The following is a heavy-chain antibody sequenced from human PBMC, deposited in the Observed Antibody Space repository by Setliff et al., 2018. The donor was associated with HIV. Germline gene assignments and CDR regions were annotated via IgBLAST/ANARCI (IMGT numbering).Heavy chain of an antibody. Sequence: PGGSLRLSCAASGFAFSTYAMHWVRQAPGKGLVWVSRSGPDGSDTNYADFVKGRFIISRDNARSMLYLQLNSLRAEDTAVYYCAANIMGLSPEDFWGQGTLVTVSS. CDR3: AANIMGLSPEDF. CDR1: GFAFSTYA. D-gene: IGHD1-26*01. V-gene: IGHV3-74*01. J-gene: IGHJ4*02. CDR2: SGPDGSDT.